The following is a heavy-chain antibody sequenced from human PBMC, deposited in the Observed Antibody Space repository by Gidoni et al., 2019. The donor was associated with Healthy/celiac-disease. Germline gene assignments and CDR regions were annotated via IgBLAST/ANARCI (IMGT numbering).Heavy chain of an antibody. J-gene: IGHJ4*02. CDR3: ARGPGRITMIVDANTGPYWDEYYFDY. V-gene: IGHV4-34*01. Sequence: QVQLQQWGAGLLKPSETLSLTCAVHGWSFTGYYWSWIRPPTGKGWEWIGELIHSGSTNYNPSLKSRVTISVDTSKNQFSLKLSAVTAADTAVYYCARGPGRITMIVDANTGPYWDEYYFDYWGQGTLVTVSS. CDR2: LIHSGST. CDR1: GWSFTGYY. D-gene: IGHD3-22*01.